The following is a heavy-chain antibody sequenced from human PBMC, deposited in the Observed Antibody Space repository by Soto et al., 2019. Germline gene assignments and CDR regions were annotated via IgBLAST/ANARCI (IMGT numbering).Heavy chain of an antibody. CDR2: ISWNSGSI. V-gene: IGHV3-9*01. CDR1: GFTFDDYA. Sequence: EVQLVESGGGLVQPGRSLSLSCAASGFTFDDYAMHWVRQAPGKGLEWVSGISWNSGSIGYADSVKGRFTISRDNAKNTLDLQMNSLRVEDTALYYCAKRERWPASGPYWGQGTLVTVSS. D-gene: IGHD4-17*01. J-gene: IGHJ4*02. CDR3: AKRERWPASGPY.